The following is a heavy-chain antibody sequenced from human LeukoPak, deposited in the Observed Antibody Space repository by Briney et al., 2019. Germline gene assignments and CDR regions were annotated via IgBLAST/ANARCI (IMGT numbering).Heavy chain of an antibody. D-gene: IGHD6-13*01. J-gene: IGHJ4*02. Sequence: ASVKVSCKASGYTFTGYYMHWVRQAPGQGLEWMGWINPNSGGTNYAQKFQGRVTMTRDTSISTAYMELSRLRSDDTAVYYCARAAAGTDCFDYWGQGTLVTVSS. CDR1: GYTFTGYY. CDR2: INPNSGGT. CDR3: ARAAAGTDCFDY. V-gene: IGHV1-2*02.